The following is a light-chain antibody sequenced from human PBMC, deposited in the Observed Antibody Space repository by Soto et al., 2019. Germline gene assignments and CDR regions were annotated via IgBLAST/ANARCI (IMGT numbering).Light chain of an antibody. V-gene: IGKV4-1*01. J-gene: IGKJ2*01. CDR1: QTVLYSSNNKNY. Sequence: DIVMTQSPDSLAVSLGERATINCKSSQTVLYSSNNKNYLAWYLQKPGQPPKLLIYWASTRDSGVPDRCSGGGSGTDFTLTISSLQAEDVAVYYCQQYYSTPHTFGQGTKLEIK. CDR3: QQYYSTPHT. CDR2: WAS.